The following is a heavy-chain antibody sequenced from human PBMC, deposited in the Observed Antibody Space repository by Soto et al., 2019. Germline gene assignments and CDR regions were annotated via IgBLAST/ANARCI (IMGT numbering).Heavy chain of an antibody. CDR2: INHSGST. CDR1: GGSFSGYY. V-gene: IGHV4-34*01. J-gene: IGHJ4*02. D-gene: IGHD3-10*01. Sequence: QVQLQQWGAGLLKPSETLSLTCAVYGGSFSGYYWSWIRQPPGKGLEWIGEINHSGSTNYNPSLKSRVTISVDTSKKQFSLKLSSVTAADTAVYYCARFLRVRGVIRPYYFDYWGQGTLVTVSS. CDR3: ARFLRVRGVIRPYYFDY.